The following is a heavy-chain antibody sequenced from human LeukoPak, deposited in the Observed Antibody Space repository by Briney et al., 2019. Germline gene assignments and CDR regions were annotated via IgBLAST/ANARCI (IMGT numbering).Heavy chain of an antibody. V-gene: IGHV1-24*01. Sequence: ASVKVSCKVSGYTLTELSMHWVRQAPGKGLEWMGGFDPEDGETIYAQKFQGRVTMTEDTSTDTAYMELSSLRSEDTAVYYCAKDGVELGYCSSTSCYLPRDWGQGTLVTVSS. D-gene: IGHD2-2*01. CDR2: FDPEDGET. CDR3: AKDGVELGYCSSTSCYLPRD. CDR1: GYTLTELS. J-gene: IGHJ4*02.